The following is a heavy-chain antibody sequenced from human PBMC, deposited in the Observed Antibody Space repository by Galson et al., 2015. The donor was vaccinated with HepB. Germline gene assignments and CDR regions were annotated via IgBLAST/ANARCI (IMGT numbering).Heavy chain of an antibody. CDR1: GYTFTGYY. CDR3: ARVHYGDPLGVDY. CDR2: INPSGGST. J-gene: IGHJ4*02. Sequence: SVKVSCKASGYTFTGYYMHWVRQAPGQGLEWMGIINPSGGSTSYAQKFQGRVTMTRDTSTSTAYMELSSLRSEDTAVYYCARVHYGDPLGVDYWGQGTLVTVSS. V-gene: IGHV1-46*01. D-gene: IGHD4-17*01.